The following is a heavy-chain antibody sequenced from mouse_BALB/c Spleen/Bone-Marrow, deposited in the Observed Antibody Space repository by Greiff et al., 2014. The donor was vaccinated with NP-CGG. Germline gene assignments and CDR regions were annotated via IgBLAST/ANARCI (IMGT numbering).Heavy chain of an antibody. V-gene: IGHV5-6*01. CDR1: GFTFSSYG. Sequence: EVQLQQSGGALVKPGGSLKLSCAASGFTFSSYGMSWVRQTPDKRLEWVATISSGDGYTYYPDSVKGRFTISRDNAKNTLYLQMSSLTSEDSAIYYWARQRGGGFYGFFAYGGQGTLFTVSA. CDR2: ISSGDGYT. J-gene: IGHJ3*01. CDR3: ARQRGGGFYGFFAY. D-gene: IGHD2-3*01.